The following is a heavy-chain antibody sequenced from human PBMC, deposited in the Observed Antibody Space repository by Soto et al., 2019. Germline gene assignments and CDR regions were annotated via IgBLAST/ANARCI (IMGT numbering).Heavy chain of an antibody. Sequence: GSLRLSCAASGFTFTRYSMNWVRQAPGKGLEWVSSISSTTNYIYYADSMKGRFTVSRDNAKNSVYLEMNSLSAEDTAVYYCAREAEDLTSNFDYWRQGTLVTVSS. CDR3: AREAEDLTSNFDY. CDR1: GFTFTRYS. J-gene: IGHJ4*02. CDR2: ISSTTNYI. V-gene: IGHV3-21*01.